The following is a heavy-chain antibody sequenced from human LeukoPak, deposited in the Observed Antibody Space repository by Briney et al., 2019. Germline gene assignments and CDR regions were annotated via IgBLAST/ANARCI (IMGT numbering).Heavy chain of an antibody. Sequence: SETLSLTCTVSGGSISSSSYYWGWIRQPPGKGLEWIGGIYYSGSTYYNPSLKSRVTISVNTYKNQFSLKLSSVTAADTAVYYCARHDDGIAAAILDYWGQGTLVTVSS. D-gene: IGHD6-13*01. CDR2: IYYSGST. V-gene: IGHV4-39*01. CDR1: GGSISSSSYY. CDR3: ARHDDGIAAAILDY. J-gene: IGHJ4*02.